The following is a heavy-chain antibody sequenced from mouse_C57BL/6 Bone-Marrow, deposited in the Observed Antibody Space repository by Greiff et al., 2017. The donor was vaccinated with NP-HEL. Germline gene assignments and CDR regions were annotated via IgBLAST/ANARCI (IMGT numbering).Heavy chain of an antibody. CDR3: ARGGYYGYDGCYFDY. V-gene: IGHV1-64*01. CDR2: IHPNSGST. J-gene: IGHJ2*01. Sequence: VQLQQSGAELVKPGASVKLSCKASGYTFTSYWMHWVKQRPGQGLEWIGMIHPNSGSTNYNEKFKSKATLTVDKSSSTAYMQLSSLTSEDSAVYYCARGGYYGYDGCYFDYWGQGTTLTVSS. D-gene: IGHD2-2*01. CDR1: GYTFTSYW.